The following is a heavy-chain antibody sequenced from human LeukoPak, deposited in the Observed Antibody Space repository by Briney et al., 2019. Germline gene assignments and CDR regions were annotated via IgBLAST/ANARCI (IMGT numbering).Heavy chain of an antibody. V-gene: IGHV1-18*01. CDR3: ARVTTIFGVVIPPIDY. Sequence: ASVKVSCKASGYTFTSYGISWVRQAPGQGLEWMGWISAYNGNTNYAQKLQGRVTMTTDTSTSTAYMELRSLRSDDTAVYYCARVTTIFGVVIPPIDYWGQGTLVTVSP. CDR2: ISAYNGNT. CDR1: GYTFTSYG. D-gene: IGHD3-3*01. J-gene: IGHJ4*02.